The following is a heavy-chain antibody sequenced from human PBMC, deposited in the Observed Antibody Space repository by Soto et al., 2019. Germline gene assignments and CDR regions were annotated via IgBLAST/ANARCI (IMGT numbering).Heavy chain of an antibody. Sequence: EVQLLESGGGGVQPGGSLRLSCAASGFIFSDYAMTWVRQTPGKGLEWVSAITSSGSSTYFADSLKGRITISRDNSKNTLSLQMASLRVEDTAIYYCAKGVEGYVVSSFDSWGQGALVTVSS. V-gene: IGHV3-23*01. CDR3: AKGVEGYVVSSFDS. J-gene: IGHJ4*02. CDR1: GFIFSDYA. CDR2: ITSSGSST. D-gene: IGHD5-12*01.